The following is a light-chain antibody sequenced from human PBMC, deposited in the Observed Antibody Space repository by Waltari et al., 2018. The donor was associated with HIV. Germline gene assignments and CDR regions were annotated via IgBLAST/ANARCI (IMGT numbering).Light chain of an antibody. CDR2: YDR. J-gene: IGLJ3*02. CDR1: NVGSKG. V-gene: IGLV3-21*04. Sequence: SYVVSQPPSVSVAPGQTARMTCEGNNVGSKGVHWYQKKPDQAPILVIYYDRERPSGIPERFSGSNFGNTATLTITSVEAGDEADYYCQVWDSSSDHRGVFGGGTKLTVL. CDR3: QVWDSSSDHRGV.